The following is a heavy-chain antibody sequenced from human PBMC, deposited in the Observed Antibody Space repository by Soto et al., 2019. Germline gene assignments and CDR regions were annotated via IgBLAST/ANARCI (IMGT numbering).Heavy chain of an antibody. CDR3: ARWVEVSLDYFDS. V-gene: IGHV4-31*03. CDR2: MHHSGRT. Sequence: SETLALTCTVSGAYIRIDYYYWSWVRQNPGKDLEWIGHMHHSGRTHYNPSLKSRVAISVDTSKNQFSLYLNSVTAADTAVYYCARWVEVSLDYFDSWGQGTPVTVSS. D-gene: IGHD2-15*01. CDR1: GAYIRIDYYY. J-gene: IGHJ4*02.